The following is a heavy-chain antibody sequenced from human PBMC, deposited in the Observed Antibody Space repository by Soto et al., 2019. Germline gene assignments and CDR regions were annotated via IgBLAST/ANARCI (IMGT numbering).Heavy chain of an antibody. J-gene: IGHJ6*03. V-gene: IGHV4-39*01. Sequence: SETLSLTCTVSGGSISSSSYYWGWIRQPPGKGLEWIGSIYYSGSTYYNPSLKSRVTISVDTSKNQFSLKLSSVTAADTAVYYCARQTGYYDILTGRPGGYMDVWGKGTTVTVSS. CDR1: GGSISSSSYY. CDR2: IYYSGST. CDR3: ARQTGYYDILTGRPGGYMDV. D-gene: IGHD3-9*01.